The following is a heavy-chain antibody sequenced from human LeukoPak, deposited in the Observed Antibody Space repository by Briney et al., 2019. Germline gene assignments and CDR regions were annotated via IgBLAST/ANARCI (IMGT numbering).Heavy chain of an antibody. CDR3: AKDDAWLRFGE. Sequence: GGSLRLSCAASGFTFSSYAMSWVRQAPGKGLEWVSGISPSGDITYYADSVKGRFTISRDNSKNTLYLEVISLTAEDTAVYYCAKDDAWLRFGEWSQGTLVTVSS. D-gene: IGHD3-10*01. V-gene: IGHV3-23*01. CDR1: GFTFSSYA. J-gene: IGHJ4*02. CDR2: ISPSGDIT.